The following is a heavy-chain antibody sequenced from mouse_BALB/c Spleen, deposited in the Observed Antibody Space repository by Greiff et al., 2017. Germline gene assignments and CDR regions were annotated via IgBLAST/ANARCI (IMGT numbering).Heavy chain of an antibody. CDR2: INPNNGGT. CDR3: ARFYYYGSSYFDY. D-gene: IGHD1-1*01. J-gene: IGHJ2*01. CDR1: GYTFTDYN. V-gene: IGHV1-18*01. Sequence: DVQLQESGPELVKPGASVKIPCKASGYTFTDYNMDWVKQSHGKSLEWIGDINPNNGGTIYNQKFKGKATLTVDKSSSTAYMELRSLTSEDTAVYYCARFYYYGSSYFDYWGQGTTLTVSS.